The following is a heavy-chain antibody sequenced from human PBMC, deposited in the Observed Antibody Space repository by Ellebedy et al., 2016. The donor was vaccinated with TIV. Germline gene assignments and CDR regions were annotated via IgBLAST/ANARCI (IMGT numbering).Heavy chain of an antibody. V-gene: IGHV3-13*01. D-gene: IGHD3-3*01. CDR1: GFSFSQHD. Sequence: GGSLRLXCAASGFSFSQHDMHWVRQVVGGGLEWVSGIDATGETFYAGSVKGRFIVSRENGKNSLYLQINRLTVGDTSVYYCARNKLVGSGFDFWGQGTMVTVSS. J-gene: IGHJ3*01. CDR2: IDATGET. CDR3: ARNKLVGSGFDF.